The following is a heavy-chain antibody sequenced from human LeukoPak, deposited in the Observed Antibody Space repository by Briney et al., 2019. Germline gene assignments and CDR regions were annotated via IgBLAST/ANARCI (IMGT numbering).Heavy chain of an antibody. J-gene: IGHJ4*02. V-gene: IGHV3-7*03. CDR3: AKETKSLSSRSSGFDY. CDR1: GFTFSSYW. Sequence: GGSLRLSCAASGFTFSSYWMSWVRQAPGKGLEWVANIKQDGSEKYYVDSVKGRFTISGDNAKNSLCLQMNSLRAEDTAVYYCAKETKSLSSRSSGFDYWGQGTLVTVSS. D-gene: IGHD6-19*01. CDR2: IKQDGSEK.